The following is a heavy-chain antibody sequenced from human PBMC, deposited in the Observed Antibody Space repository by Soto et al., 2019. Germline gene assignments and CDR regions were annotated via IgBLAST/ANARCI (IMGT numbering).Heavy chain of an antibody. CDR3: AKRYCSGGSCQGWFDP. Sequence: PGESLKISCKGSGYSFLSYWIGWVRQMPGRGLEWMGIIYPDDSETRYSPSFHGQITISANKTITTTYLMWSIRKAADAALYYSAKRYCSGGSCQGWFDPWGQGTLVNVSS. CDR2: IYPDDSET. CDR1: GYSFLSYW. J-gene: IGHJ5*02. V-gene: IGHV5-51*01. D-gene: IGHD2-15*01.